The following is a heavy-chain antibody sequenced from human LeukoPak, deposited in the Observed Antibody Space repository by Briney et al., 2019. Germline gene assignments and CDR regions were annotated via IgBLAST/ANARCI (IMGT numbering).Heavy chain of an antibody. CDR1: GGSISSSSYY. J-gene: IGHJ4*02. Sequence: SETLSLTCTVSGGSISSSSYYWGWIRRPPGKGLEWIGSIYYSGSTYYNPSLKSRVTISVDTSKNQFSLKLSSVTAADTAVYYCARDRGITGGNSFWGQGTLVTVSS. V-gene: IGHV4-39*07. CDR3: ARDRGITGGNSF. D-gene: IGHD4-23*01. CDR2: IYYSGST.